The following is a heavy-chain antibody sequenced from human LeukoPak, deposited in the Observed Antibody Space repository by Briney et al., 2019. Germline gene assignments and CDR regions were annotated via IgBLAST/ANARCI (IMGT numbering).Heavy chain of an antibody. CDR2: IYTSGST. Sequence: SETLSLTCTVSGGSISSYYWSWIRQPPGKGLEWIGRIYTSGSTNYNPSLKSRVTMSVDTSKNQFSLKLSSVTAADTAVYYCARGMDSSGYYALDYWGQGTLVTVSS. CDR3: ARGMDSSGYYALDY. D-gene: IGHD3-22*01. CDR1: GGSISSYY. V-gene: IGHV4-4*07. J-gene: IGHJ4*02.